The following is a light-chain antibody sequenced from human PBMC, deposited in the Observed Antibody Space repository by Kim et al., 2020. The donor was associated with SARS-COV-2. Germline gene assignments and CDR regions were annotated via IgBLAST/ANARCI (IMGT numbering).Light chain of an antibody. Sequence: GQSVTIACTGTSSDVGGYNYVSWYQHYPGKVPKLMIYDVSKRPSGVPDRFSGSKSGNTASLTVSGLQAEDEADYYCCSYTGSYTLIFGGGTQLTVL. CDR2: DVS. J-gene: IGLJ2*01. CDR1: SSDVGGYNY. CDR3: CSYTGSYTLI. V-gene: IGLV2-11*01.